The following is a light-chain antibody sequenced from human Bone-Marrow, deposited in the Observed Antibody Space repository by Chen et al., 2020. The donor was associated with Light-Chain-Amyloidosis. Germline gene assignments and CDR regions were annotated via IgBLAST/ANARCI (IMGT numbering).Light chain of an antibody. Sequence: QSALTQPASVSGSPGQSITISCNGTSSDVGGYNYVSWYQQHPGKAPKLMIYDVSNRPSGVSNRFSGSKSGNTASLTISGLQAEDEAEYYCSSYTSSSTLEWVFGGGTKLTVL. V-gene: IGLV2-14*01. CDR1: SSDVGGYNY. CDR2: DVS. J-gene: IGLJ3*02. CDR3: SSYTSSSTLEWV.